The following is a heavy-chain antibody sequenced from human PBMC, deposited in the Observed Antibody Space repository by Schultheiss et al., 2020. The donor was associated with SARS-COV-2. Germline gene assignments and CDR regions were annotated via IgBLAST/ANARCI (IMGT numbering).Heavy chain of an antibody. V-gene: IGHV3-11*01. CDR2: ISSSGSTI. J-gene: IGHJ6*02. CDR1: GFTFSDYY. CDR3: AKGTVTFGGVIGSMDV. Sequence: GGSLRLSCAASGFTFSDYYMSWIRQAPGKGLEWVSYISSSGSTIYYADSVKGRFTISRDNAKNTLYLQLNSLRAEDTAVYYCAKGTVTFGGVIGSMDVWGQGTTVTVSS. D-gene: IGHD3-16*02.